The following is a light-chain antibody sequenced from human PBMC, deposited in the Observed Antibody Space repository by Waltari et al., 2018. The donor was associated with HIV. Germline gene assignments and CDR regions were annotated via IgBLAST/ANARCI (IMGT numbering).Light chain of an antibody. CDR1: NSNIRTTS. Sequence: QPVLTQPPSASGTPGHGVTISCSGSNSNIRTTSVSRYQHLPGTAPKLLTYRNNRRPSGVPDRFSGSRSVTSASLAISGRRSEDGAYYYCATWDDRLVWVVGGGTKLTVL. CDR3: ATWDDRLVWV. CDR2: RNN. V-gene: IGLV1-47*01. J-gene: IGLJ3*02.